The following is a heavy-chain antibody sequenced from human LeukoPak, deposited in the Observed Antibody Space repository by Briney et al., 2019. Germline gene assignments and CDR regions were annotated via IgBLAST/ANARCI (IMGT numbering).Heavy chain of an antibody. CDR1: GFTFSSYA. J-gene: IGHJ4*02. CDR3: AKPVYGSGSSDTV. V-gene: IGHV3-23*01. Sequence: GGSLRLSRAASGFTFSSYAMSWVRQAPGKGLEWVSAISGSGGSTYYADSVKGRFTISRDNSKNTLYLQMNSLRAEDTAVYYCAKPVYGSGSSDTVWGQGTLVTVSS. CDR2: ISGSGGST. D-gene: IGHD3-10*01.